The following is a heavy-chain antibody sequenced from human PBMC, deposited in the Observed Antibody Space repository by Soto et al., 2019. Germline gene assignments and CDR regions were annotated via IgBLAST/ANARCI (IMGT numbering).Heavy chain of an antibody. Sequence: QVQLQESGPGLVKPSETLSLTCTVSGGSISGYYWSWIRQPPGKGLEWIGYIYSSGNTNYNPSLKSRVTISVETSKNQFSLNLSSVTAADTAVYYCARDRGSSLDYWGQGTLVTVSS. CDR3: ARDRGSSLDY. J-gene: IGHJ4*02. D-gene: IGHD6-13*01. V-gene: IGHV4-59*01. CDR1: GGSISGYY. CDR2: IYSSGNT.